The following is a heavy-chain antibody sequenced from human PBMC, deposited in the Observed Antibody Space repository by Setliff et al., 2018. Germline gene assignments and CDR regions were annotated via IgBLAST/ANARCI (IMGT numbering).Heavy chain of an antibody. V-gene: IGHV4-61*09. J-gene: IGHJ5*02. D-gene: IGHD2-21*01. Sequence: SETLSLTCSVSGTSLDSIANGNQFWGWIRQPAGKGLEWTGQIFMSGSTDYDPSFESRVTISLDMPKNQFFLDLTSVTAADTGVYYCVRAPVYCSGDCYPRYFDAWGQGTLVAVSS. CDR3: VRAPVYCSGDCYPRYFDA. CDR1: GTSLDSIANGNQF. CDR2: IFMSGST.